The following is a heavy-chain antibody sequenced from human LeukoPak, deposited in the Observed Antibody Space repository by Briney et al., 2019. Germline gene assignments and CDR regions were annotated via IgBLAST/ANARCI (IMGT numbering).Heavy chain of an antibody. CDR1: GVSISSYY. CDR2: IYYSGST. D-gene: IGHD2-2*01. Sequence: SETLSLTCTVSGVSISSYYWRWLRPPPGKGLEWIGYIYYSGSTNYNPSLKSRVTISVDTSKNQFSLKLSSVTAADTAVYYCARLGCSSTSCYDYWGQGTLVTVSS. V-gene: IGHV4-59*08. CDR3: ARLGCSSTSCYDY. J-gene: IGHJ4*02.